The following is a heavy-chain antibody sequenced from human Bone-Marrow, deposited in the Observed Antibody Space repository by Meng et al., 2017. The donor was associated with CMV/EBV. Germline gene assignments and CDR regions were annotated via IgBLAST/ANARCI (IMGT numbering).Heavy chain of an antibody. Sequence: GESLKISCAASGFTFSSYWMSWVRQAPGKGLEWVANIKQDGSEKYYVDSVKGRFTISRDNAKNSLYLQMNSLRAEDTAVYYCAREFAPRTYYYGMDVWGQGTTVTVFS. CDR3: AREFAPRTYYYGMDV. CDR1: GFTFSSYW. CDR2: IKQDGSEK. J-gene: IGHJ6*02. V-gene: IGHV3-7*01. D-gene: IGHD1-14*01.